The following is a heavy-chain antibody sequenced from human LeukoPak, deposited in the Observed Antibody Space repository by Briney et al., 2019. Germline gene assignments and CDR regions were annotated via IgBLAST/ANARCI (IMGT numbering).Heavy chain of an antibody. D-gene: IGHD3-10*01. CDR2: INHSGST. V-gene: IGHV4-34*01. CDR1: GGSFSGYY. Sequence: PSETLSLTCAVYGGSFSGYYWSWIRQPPGKGLEWIAEINHSGSTNYNPSLKSRVTISVDTSKNQFSLKLSSVTAADTAVYYCARGVLSPTFDYWGQGTLVTVSS. CDR3: ARGVLSPTFDY. J-gene: IGHJ4*02.